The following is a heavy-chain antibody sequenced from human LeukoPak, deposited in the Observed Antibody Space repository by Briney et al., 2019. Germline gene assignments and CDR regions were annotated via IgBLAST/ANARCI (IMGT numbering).Heavy chain of an antibody. J-gene: IGHJ4*02. V-gene: IGHV4-4*02. CDR3: ARGRMVRGPIDY. Sequence: PSETLSLTCAVSGGSISSSNWWSWVRQPPGKGLEWIGEINHSGSTNYNPSLKSRVTISVDTSKNQFSLKLSSVTAADTAVYYCARGRMVRGPIDYWGQGTLVTVSS. D-gene: IGHD3-10*01. CDR1: GGSISSSNW. CDR2: INHSGST.